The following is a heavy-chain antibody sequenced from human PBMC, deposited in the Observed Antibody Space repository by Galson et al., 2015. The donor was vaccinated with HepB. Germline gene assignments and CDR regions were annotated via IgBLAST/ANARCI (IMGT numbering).Heavy chain of an antibody. V-gene: IGHV3-33*01. CDR3: ARDRMYYYGSGSYYNSLRLNS. CDR2: IWYDGSNK. CDR1: GFTFSTYG. D-gene: IGHD3-10*01. J-gene: IGHJ4*02. Sequence: SLRLSCAASGFTFSTYGMHWVRQAPGKGLEWVAIIWYDGSNKYYADSVKGRFTISRDNSKNTLYLQMNSLRAEDTAVYYCARDRMYYYGSGSYYNSLRLNSWGQGTLVTVSS.